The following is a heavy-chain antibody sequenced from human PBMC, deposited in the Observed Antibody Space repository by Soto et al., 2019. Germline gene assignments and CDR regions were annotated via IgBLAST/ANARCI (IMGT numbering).Heavy chain of an antibody. Sequence: QVQLQESGPGLVKPSGTLSLTCAVSGGSISTSNWWSWVRQPPGKGLEWIGEVYHSGSTNYNPSFKSGVAMSVDKSKNQFSLKLNSVTAADTALYYCARTSTRGTRFDYWGQGSLVTVSS. V-gene: IGHV4-4*02. CDR2: VYHSGST. CDR1: GGSISTSNW. D-gene: IGHD1-1*01. J-gene: IGHJ4*02. CDR3: ARTSTRGTRFDY.